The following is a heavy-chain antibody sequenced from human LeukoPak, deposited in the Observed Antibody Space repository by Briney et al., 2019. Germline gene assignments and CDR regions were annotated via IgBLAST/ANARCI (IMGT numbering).Heavy chain of an antibody. D-gene: IGHD6-13*01. Sequence: GGSLRLSCAASGFTSSSYAMSWVRQAPGEGLEWVSAISGSGGSTYYADSVKGRFTISRDNSKNTLYLQMNSLRAEDTAVYYCAKGVAAKLEASFDYWGQGTLVTVSS. CDR1: GFTSSSYA. V-gene: IGHV3-23*01. CDR2: ISGSGGST. J-gene: IGHJ4*02. CDR3: AKGVAAKLEASFDY.